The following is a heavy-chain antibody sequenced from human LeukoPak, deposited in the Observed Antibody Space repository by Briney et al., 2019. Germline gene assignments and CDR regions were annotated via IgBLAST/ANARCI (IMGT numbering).Heavy chain of an antibody. CDR1: GGSLSSNGYY. Sequence: SETLSLTCTVSGGSLSSNGYYWRWLRQSPGAGLEWLGNIYYSGITYYTASLKSRVTISVDTSKNQFSLKVRSVTAADTAVYYCARLRHYGSGSYPVTGNWFDPWGQGTLVSVSS. CDR2: IYYSGIT. D-gene: IGHD3-10*01. V-gene: IGHV4-39*01. J-gene: IGHJ5*02. CDR3: ARLRHYGSGSYPVTGNWFDP.